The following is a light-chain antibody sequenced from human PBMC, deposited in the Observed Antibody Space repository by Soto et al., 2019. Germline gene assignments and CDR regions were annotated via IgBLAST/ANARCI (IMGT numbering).Light chain of an antibody. CDR2: GAS. V-gene: IGKV3-20*01. CDR3: QQDGSSPLT. J-gene: IGKJ4*01. CDR1: QSVSSSY. Sequence: EIVLTQSPGTLSLSPGERATLSCRASQSVSSSYLAWYQQKPGQAPRLLIYGASRRATGVPDRFSGSGAGTDFTLTSSRLEPEDFAVYYCQQDGSSPLTFGGGTKVEIK.